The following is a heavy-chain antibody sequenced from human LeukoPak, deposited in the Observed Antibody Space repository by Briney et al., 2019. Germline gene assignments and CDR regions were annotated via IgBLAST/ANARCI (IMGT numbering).Heavy chain of an antibody. CDR1: GFIFSGSW. V-gene: IGHV3-7*03. J-gene: IGHJ4*02. Sequence: GGSLRLSCTASGFIFSGSWMAWIRQAPGKGLEWVAIIKKDGSEKYHVDSMKGRFTISRDNAKNSLFLQMNSLRAEDTAIYYCTTDTWYSAGHWGQGTLVTVSS. D-gene: IGHD2-15*01. CDR2: IKKDGSEK. CDR3: TTDTWYSAGH.